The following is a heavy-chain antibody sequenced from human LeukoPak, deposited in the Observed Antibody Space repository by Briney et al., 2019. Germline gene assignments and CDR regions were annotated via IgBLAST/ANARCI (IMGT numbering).Heavy chain of an antibody. Sequence: SQTLSLTCAISGDSVSSNSAAWNWIRQSPSRGLEWLGRTYYRSKWYNDYAVSVKSRITINPDTSKNQCSLQLNSVTPEDTAVYYCARTYSSGWYEVNYYFDYWGQGTLVTVSP. CDR2: TYYRSKWYN. D-gene: IGHD6-19*01. CDR1: GDSVSSNSAA. CDR3: ARTYSSGWYEVNYYFDY. V-gene: IGHV6-1*01. J-gene: IGHJ4*02.